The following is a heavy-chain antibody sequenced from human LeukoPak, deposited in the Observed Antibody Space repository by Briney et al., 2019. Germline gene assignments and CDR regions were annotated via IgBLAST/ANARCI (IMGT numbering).Heavy chain of an antibody. Sequence: GGSLRLSCSASGFTFSSHAMHWVRQAPGKGLEYVSAISRSGGQTYYADSVKGRFIISRDNSKNILSLQMSSLRLEDMAVYYCAKVGDGYSYDYWGHGTQVTVSS. CDR1: GFTFSSHA. J-gene: IGHJ4*01. D-gene: IGHD5-24*01. CDR3: AKVGDGYSYDY. V-gene: IGHV3-64D*06. CDR2: ISRSGGQT.